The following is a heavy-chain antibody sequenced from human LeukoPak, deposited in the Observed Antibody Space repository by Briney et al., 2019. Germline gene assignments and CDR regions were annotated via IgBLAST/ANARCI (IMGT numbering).Heavy chain of an antibody. D-gene: IGHD2-2*01. V-gene: IGHV3-23*01. CDR2: ISDSGGST. Sequence: GGSLRLSCAASGFTFTSYAMSWVRQAPGKGLEWVSTISDSGGSTYYADSVKGRFTISRDNAKNSLYLQMNSLRAEDTAVYYCARVYCSSTSCYSYYYYYMDVWGKGTTVTVSS. CDR1: GFTFTSYA. CDR3: ARVYCSSTSCYSYYYYYMDV. J-gene: IGHJ6*03.